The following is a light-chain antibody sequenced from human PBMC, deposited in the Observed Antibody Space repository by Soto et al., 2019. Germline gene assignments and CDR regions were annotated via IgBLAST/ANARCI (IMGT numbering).Light chain of an antibody. J-gene: IGKJ1*01. CDR3: QQYNRYWT. V-gene: IGKV1-5*03. Sequence: DIQMTQSPSTLPASVGDRVTITCRATQSISNSLAWYQQKPGKAPKLLIYKASSLESGVPSRFSGSGSGTEFTLTITNLQPDDFATYYCQQYNRYWTFGQGTKVEIK. CDR2: KAS. CDR1: QSISNS.